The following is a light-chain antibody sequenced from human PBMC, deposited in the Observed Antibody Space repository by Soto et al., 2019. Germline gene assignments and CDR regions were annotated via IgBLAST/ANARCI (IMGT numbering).Light chain of an antibody. CDR2: TAA. CDR3: QQSYSTMIS. Sequence: DRRMTQSPSSLSASVGVTVTITCRASQSISSHLEWYQQKQGTAPNXXINTAANRQSGVPSRFSGSVAGTDGTITIISLKEDEGSTYYCQQSYSTMISFGQGTRLEIK. V-gene: IGKV1-39*01. CDR1: QSISSH. J-gene: IGKJ5*01.